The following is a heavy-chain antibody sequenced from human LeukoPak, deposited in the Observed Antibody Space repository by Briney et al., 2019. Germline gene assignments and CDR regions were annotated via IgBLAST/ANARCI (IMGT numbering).Heavy chain of an antibody. CDR3: ARIFSGHAFDI. Sequence: SETLSLTCTVSGGSISSSYWNWIRQPPGKGLEWIGNIYNSGTTDYNPSLKSRVTISLDTSKNQFSLKLSSVTAADTAVYYCARIFSGHAFDIWGQGTMVTFSS. CDR1: GGSISSSY. CDR2: IYNSGTT. V-gene: IGHV4-59*12. J-gene: IGHJ3*02. D-gene: IGHD2-15*01.